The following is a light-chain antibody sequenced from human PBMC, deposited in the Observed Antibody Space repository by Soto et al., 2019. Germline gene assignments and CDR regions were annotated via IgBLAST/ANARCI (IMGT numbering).Light chain of an antibody. CDR3: LQDYDYPLT. Sequence: AIHLTQSPSSLSASVGEKVNITCRSSQVIRIDLGWYQQKPGKAPKLLIYAASTLQSWVPSRFCGSGSGTDFTLTIGGLQPEDFANYYCLQDYDYPLTFGGGTK. J-gene: IGKJ4*01. V-gene: IGKV1-6*01. CDR2: AAS. CDR1: QVIRID.